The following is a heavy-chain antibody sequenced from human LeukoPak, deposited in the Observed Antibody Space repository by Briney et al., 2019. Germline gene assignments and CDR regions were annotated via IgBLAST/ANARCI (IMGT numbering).Heavy chain of an antibody. Sequence: AGGSLRLSCAASGFTFSSYDMRWVRQATGKGLEWVSAIGTAGDTYYPGSVKGRFTISRENAKNSLYLQMNSLRAGDTAVYYCARKGLTDEFDYWGQGTLVTVSS. CDR2: IGTAGDT. CDR1: GFTFSSYD. J-gene: IGHJ4*02. CDR3: ARKGLTDEFDY. V-gene: IGHV3-13*01.